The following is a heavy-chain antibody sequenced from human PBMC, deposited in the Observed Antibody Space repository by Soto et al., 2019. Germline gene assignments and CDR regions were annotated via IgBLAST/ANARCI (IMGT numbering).Heavy chain of an antibody. Sequence: ASVKVSCKASGYTFTSYGISWVRQAPGQGLEWMGWISAYNGNTNYAQKLQGRVTMTTDTSTSTAYMALRSLRSDDTAVFYCARADGYGGYPDAFDIWGQGTMVTVSS. CDR3: ARADGYGGYPDAFDI. D-gene: IGHD3-22*01. V-gene: IGHV1-18*01. J-gene: IGHJ3*02. CDR1: GYTFTSYG. CDR2: ISAYNGNT.